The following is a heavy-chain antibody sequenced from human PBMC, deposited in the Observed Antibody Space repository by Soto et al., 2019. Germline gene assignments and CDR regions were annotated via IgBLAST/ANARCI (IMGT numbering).Heavy chain of an antibody. CDR3: ARGGVLWFGEFYYYYGMDV. V-gene: IGHV1-8*01. CDR2: MNPNSGNT. D-gene: IGHD3-10*01. CDR1: GYTFTSYD. Sequence: GASVKVSCKASGYTFTSYDINWVRQATGQGLEWMGWMNPNSGNTGYAQKFQGRVTMTRNTSISTAYMELSSLRSEDTAVYYRARGGVLWFGEFYYYYGMDVWGQGTTVTVSS. J-gene: IGHJ6*02.